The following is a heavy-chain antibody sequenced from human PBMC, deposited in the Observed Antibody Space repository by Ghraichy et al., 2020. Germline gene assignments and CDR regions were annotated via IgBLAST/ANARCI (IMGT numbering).Heavy chain of an antibody. CDR3: AKTGDSSGWNYFDH. CDR2: VGGSSGGR. D-gene: IGHD7-27*01. Sequence: GGSLRLSCAASGFAFSSYAMNWVRQAPGKGLEWVSVVGGSSGGRYYSDSVKGRFTISRDNSKNTVYLEMNSLRADDTAFYFCAKTGDSSGWNYFDHWGQGPLVTVSS. CDR1: GFAFSSYA. V-gene: IGHV3-23*01. J-gene: IGHJ4*02.